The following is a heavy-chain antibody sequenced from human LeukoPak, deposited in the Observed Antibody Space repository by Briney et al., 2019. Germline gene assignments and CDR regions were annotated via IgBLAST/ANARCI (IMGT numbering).Heavy chain of an antibody. J-gene: IGHJ4*02. D-gene: IGHD3-16*01. Sequence: PGGSLRLSCAASGFTFSSYGMHWVRQAPGKGLEWVAVISYDGSNKYYADSVKGRFTISRDNSKNTLYLQMNSLRAEDTAVYYCARWGDTTYFDYWGQGTLVTVSS. V-gene: IGHV3-30*19. CDR1: GFTFSSYG. CDR3: ARWGDTTYFDY. CDR2: ISYDGSNK.